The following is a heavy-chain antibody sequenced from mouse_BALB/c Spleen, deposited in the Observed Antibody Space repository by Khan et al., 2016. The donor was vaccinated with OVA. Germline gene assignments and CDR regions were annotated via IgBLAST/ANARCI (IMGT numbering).Heavy chain of an antibody. CDR1: GFTFSRFG. CDR2: IRSSSSTI. J-gene: IGHJ2*01. Sequence: EVELVESGGGLVQPGGSRKLSCAASGFTFSRFGMHWVRQAPEKGLEWVAYIRSSSSTIYYADTVMGRFTISRDNPKNTLFLQMHSRRSEETARYYCARDSNCDYWGQGTTLTVSS. V-gene: IGHV5-17*02. CDR3: ARDSNCDY.